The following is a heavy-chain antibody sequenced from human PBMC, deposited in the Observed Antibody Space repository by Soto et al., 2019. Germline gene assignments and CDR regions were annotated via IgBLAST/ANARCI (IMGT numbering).Heavy chain of an antibody. D-gene: IGHD3-22*01. V-gene: IGHV4-59*11. CDR3: ARNLYYYDSSGYYYY. CDR2: IYYSGST. CDR1: DGSISSHY. Sequence: SETLSLTCTVSDGSISSHYWSWIRQPPGKGLEWIGYIYYSGSTNYNPSLKSRVTISVDTSKNQFSLRAEDTAVYYCARNLYYYDSSGYYYYWGQGTLVTVSS. J-gene: IGHJ4*02.